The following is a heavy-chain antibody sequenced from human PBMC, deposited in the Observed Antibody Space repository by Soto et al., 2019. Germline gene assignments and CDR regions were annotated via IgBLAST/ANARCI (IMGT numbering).Heavy chain of an antibody. CDR3: ARTSLTAAGTFVINNWFDP. J-gene: IGHJ5*02. V-gene: IGHV4-31*03. D-gene: IGHD6-13*01. CDR2: IYYSGST. Sequence: PSETLSLTCTVSGGSISRGGYYWSWIRQHPGKALEWIGYIYYSGSTYYNPSLKSRVTISVDTSKNQFSLKLSSVTAADTAVYYCARTSLTAAGTFVINNWFDPWGQGTMVTVSS. CDR1: GGSISRGGYY.